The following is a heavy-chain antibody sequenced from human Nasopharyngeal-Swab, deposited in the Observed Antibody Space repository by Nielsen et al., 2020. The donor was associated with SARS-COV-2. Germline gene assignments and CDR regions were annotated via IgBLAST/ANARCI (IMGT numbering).Heavy chain of an antibody. CDR1: GGSFTTYY. D-gene: IGHD5-24*01. J-gene: IGHJ6*02. Sequence: GSLRLSCAVYGGSFTTYYWNWIRQSPGKGLEWIAEINHAGSTNYNPSLKSRIAMLVDTSNNQVSLKVSSVSAGDTAVYYCARAGRVGDAYTGLDVWGQGTTVTVSS. CDR3: ARAGRVGDAYTGLDV. V-gene: IGHV4-34*01. CDR2: INHAGST.